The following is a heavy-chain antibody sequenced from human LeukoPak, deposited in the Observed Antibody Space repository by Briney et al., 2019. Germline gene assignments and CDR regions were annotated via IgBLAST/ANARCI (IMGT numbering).Heavy chain of an antibody. D-gene: IGHD5-24*01. CDR2: IYYSGST. J-gene: IGHJ4*02. Sequence: PSETLSLACTVSGGSISSYYWSWIRQPPGKGLEWIGYIYYSGSTNYNPSLKSRVTISVDTSKNQFSLKLSSVTAADAAVYYCARERDGLFDYWAREPWSPSPQ. CDR3: ARERDGLFDY. CDR1: GGSISSYY. V-gene: IGHV4-59*01.